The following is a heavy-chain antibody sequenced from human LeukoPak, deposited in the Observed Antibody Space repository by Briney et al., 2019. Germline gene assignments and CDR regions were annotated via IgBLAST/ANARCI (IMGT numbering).Heavy chain of an antibody. J-gene: IGHJ5*02. Sequence: PGGSLRLSSAASGFTVSSNYMSWVRQAPGKGLEWVSYISSSGSTIYYADSVKGRFTISRDNAKSSLYLQMNSLRAEDTAVYYCARDPRKIVVVPAASWGPWFDPWGQGTLVTVSS. CDR1: GFTVSSNY. D-gene: IGHD2-2*01. V-gene: IGHV3-11*01. CDR2: ISSSGSTI. CDR3: ARDPRKIVVVPAASWGPWFDP.